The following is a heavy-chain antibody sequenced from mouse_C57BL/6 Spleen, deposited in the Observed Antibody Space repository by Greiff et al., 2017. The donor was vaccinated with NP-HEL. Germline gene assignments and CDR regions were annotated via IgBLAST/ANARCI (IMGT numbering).Heavy chain of an antibody. Sequence: VQLQQPGAELVKPGASVKLSCKASGYTFTSYWMHWVKQRPGRGLEWIGRIDPNSGGTKYNEKFKSKATLTVDKPSSTAYMQLSSLTSEDSAVYYCARDYDYDRQFLYAMDYWGQGTSVTVSS. CDR1: GYTFTSYW. V-gene: IGHV1-72*01. CDR3: ARDYDYDRQFLYAMDY. CDR2: IDPNSGGT. D-gene: IGHD2-4*01. J-gene: IGHJ4*01.